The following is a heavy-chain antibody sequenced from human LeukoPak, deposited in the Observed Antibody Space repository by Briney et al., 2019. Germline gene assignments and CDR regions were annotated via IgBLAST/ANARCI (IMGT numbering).Heavy chain of an antibody. J-gene: IGHJ5*02. D-gene: IGHD6-19*01. CDR3: ARHMRQWLGKNWFDP. Sequence: PSETLSLTCAVYGGSFSGYYWSWIRQPPGKGLEWIGEINHSGSTNYNPSLKSRVTISVDTSKNQFSLKLSSVTAADTAVYYCARHMRQWLGKNWFDPWGQGTLVTVSS. CDR1: GGSFSGYY. V-gene: IGHV4-34*01. CDR2: INHSGST.